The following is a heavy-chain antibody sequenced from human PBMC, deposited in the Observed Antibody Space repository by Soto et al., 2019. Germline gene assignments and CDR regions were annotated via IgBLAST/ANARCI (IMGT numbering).Heavy chain of an antibody. CDR2: IRSKGHNYAT. V-gene: IGHV3-73*01. D-gene: IGHD3-16*01. J-gene: IGHJ5*02. CDR3: TRDLFSYDYSGILWFDP. CDR1: GFAFSGSA. Sequence: PGGSLRLSCAASGFAFSGSAMYWVRQASGKGQEWVGRIRSKGHNYATEYAASVKGRFTISRDDSKNTAYLQMNSLQTEDTAVYYCTRDLFSYDYSGILWFDPWGQGTLVTVSS.